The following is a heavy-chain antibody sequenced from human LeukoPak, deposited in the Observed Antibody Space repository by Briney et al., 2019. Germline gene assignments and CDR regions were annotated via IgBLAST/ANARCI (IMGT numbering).Heavy chain of an antibody. J-gene: IGHJ4*02. CDR1: GGSISSGGYS. V-gene: IGHV4-31*11. D-gene: IGHD3-10*01. CDR3: ARVQRITMVRGDLGPAK. CDR2: IYYSGST. Sequence: SETLSLTCAVSGGSISSGGYSWSWIRQHPGKGLEWIGYIYYSGSTYYNPSLKSRVTISVDTSKNQFSLKLSSVTAADTAVNYCARVQRITMVRGDLGPAKWGQGTLVTVSS.